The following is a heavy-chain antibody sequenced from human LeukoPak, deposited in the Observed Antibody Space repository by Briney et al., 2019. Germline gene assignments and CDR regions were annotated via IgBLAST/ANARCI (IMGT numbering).Heavy chain of an antibody. Sequence: SQTLSLTCTVSGASISSGSYYWNWIRQPPGKGLEWIGFIYYSGSTNYNPSLKSRVTISVDTSKNQFSLKLSSVTAADTAVYYCARVIEGGYSYGSYYYYMDVWGKGTTVTISS. J-gene: IGHJ6*03. CDR3: ARVIEGGYSYGSYYYYMDV. CDR2: IYYSGST. V-gene: IGHV4-61*01. D-gene: IGHD5-18*01. CDR1: GASISSGSYY.